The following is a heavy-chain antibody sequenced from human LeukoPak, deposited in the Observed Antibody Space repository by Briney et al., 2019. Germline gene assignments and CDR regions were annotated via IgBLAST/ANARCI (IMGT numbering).Heavy chain of an antibody. V-gene: IGHV1-3*01. CDR2: INAGNGNT. D-gene: IGHD6-25*01. CDR3: ARGRQRGNYYFDY. Sequence: ASVKVSCKASGYTFTSYAMHWVRQAPGQRLEWMGWINAGNGNTKYSQKFQGRVTITRDTSASTAYMELSSLRSEDTAVYYCARGRQRGNYYFDYWGQGTLVTVSS. J-gene: IGHJ4*02. CDR1: GYTFTSYA.